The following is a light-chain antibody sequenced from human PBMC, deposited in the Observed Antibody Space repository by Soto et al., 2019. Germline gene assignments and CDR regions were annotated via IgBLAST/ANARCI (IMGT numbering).Light chain of an antibody. CDR2: AAS. CDR1: QGIKND. Sequence: DIQMTQSPSSLSASVGDRVTITCRTSQGIKNDLVWYQQKPGEAPKRLIYAASSLQSGVPSRFSGSGFGTEFPLTISSLQPEDFATYYCLQHNTYPLTFDQGTKVEIK. CDR3: LQHNTYPLT. V-gene: IGKV1-17*01. J-gene: IGKJ1*01.